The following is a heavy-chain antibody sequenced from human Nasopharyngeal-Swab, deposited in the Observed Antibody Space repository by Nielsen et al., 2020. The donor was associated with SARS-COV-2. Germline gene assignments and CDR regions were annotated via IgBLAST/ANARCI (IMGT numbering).Heavy chain of an antibody. CDR2: VDTNTGNP. J-gene: IGHJ6*02. V-gene: IGHV7-4-1*02. Sequence: ASVKVSCKASGYTFNTYAMSWVRQAPGQGLQWMGWVDTNTGNPTYAQGFRGRFVFSLDTSVSTAYLQISSLKAEDTAVYFCARVGLRYDISTRSYYYYSLDVWGQGTTVTVSS. CDR1: GYTFNTYA. CDR3: ARVGLRYDISTRSYYYYSLDV. D-gene: IGHD3-9*01.